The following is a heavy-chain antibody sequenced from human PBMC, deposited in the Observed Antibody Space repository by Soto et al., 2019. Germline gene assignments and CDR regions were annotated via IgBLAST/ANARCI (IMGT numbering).Heavy chain of an antibody. Sequence: EVQLVESGGGLVQPGGSLRLSCAASGFTFSSYEMNWVRQAPRKGLEWVSYISKSGSTIYYADSVKGRFTISRDNDRNSLYLQMNSLRAEDTAVYYCARDGNGYSSGWFQNWGQGTLVTVSS. V-gene: IGHV3-48*03. CDR3: ARDGNGYSSGWFQN. CDR2: ISKSGSTI. CDR1: GFTFSSYE. J-gene: IGHJ4*02. D-gene: IGHD6-19*01.